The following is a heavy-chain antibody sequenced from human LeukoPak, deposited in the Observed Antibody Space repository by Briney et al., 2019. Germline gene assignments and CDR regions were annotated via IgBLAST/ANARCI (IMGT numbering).Heavy chain of an antibody. Sequence: GGSLRLSCAASGFSFSRYWMHWVRQAPGKGLVWVSDIDTDGSTTNYADCVKGRFTISRDNAKNTVYLEMNSLRAEDTATYYCAREGSYLNSGGSYYLHWFDPWGQGTLVTVSS. CDR3: AREGSYLNSGGSYYLHWFDP. D-gene: IGHD3-22*01. CDR1: GFSFSRYW. V-gene: IGHV3-74*01. CDR2: IDTDGSTT. J-gene: IGHJ5*02.